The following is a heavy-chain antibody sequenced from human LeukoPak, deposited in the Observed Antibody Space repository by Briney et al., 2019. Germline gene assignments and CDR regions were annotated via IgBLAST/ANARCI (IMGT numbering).Heavy chain of an antibody. V-gene: IGHV4-59*02. CDR3: ARGYTSGWSNWFDP. J-gene: IGHJ5*02. Sequence: SSETLSLTCSVSGGSVSGYYWSWIRQPPGKGLEWIGYIYYSGSINYNPSLKNRVTTSVDTSKNQFSLKLSSVTAADTAVYYCARGYTSGWSNWFDPWGQGTLVTVSS. D-gene: IGHD6-13*01. CDR1: GGSVSGYY. CDR2: IYYSGSI.